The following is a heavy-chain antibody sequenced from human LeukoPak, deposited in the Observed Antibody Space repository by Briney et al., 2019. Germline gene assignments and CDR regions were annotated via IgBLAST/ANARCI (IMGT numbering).Heavy chain of an antibody. CDR3: ARGSPLYSGYEDY. CDR2: INPNSGGT. Sequence: ASVTVSCKASGYTFTGYYMHWVRQAPGQGLEWMGWINPNSGGTNYAQKFQGRVTMTRDTSISTAYMELSRLRSDDTAVYYCARGSPLYSGYEDYWGQGTLVTVSS. D-gene: IGHD5-12*01. J-gene: IGHJ4*02. V-gene: IGHV1-2*02. CDR1: GYTFTGYY.